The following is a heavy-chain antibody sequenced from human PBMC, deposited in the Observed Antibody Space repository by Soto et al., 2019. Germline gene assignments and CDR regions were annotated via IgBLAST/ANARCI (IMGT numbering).Heavy chain of an antibody. J-gene: IGHJ3*02. D-gene: IGHD3-22*01. V-gene: IGHV1-2*04. Sequence: ASVKVSCKASGYTFTGYYMHWVRQAPGQGLEWMGWINPNSGGTNYAQKFQGWVTMTRDTSISTAYMELSRLRSDDTAVYYCATGQGLTYYYDSSGYDAFDIWGQGTMVTV. CDR3: ATGQGLTYYYDSSGYDAFDI. CDR2: INPNSGGT. CDR1: GYTFTGYY.